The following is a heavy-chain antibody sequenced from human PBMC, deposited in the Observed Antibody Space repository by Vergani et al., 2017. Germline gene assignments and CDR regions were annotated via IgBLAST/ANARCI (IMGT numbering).Heavy chain of an antibody. V-gene: IGHV3-23*01. Sequence: EVQLLESGGGLVQPGGSLRLSCAASGFTFSNYAMSWVRQAPGKGLEWVSAITGSGGSTYYADSVKGRFTISRDNAKNTRYLQMNSLRAEDTAVYYCAKAYSSGWYYFDYWGQGSLVTVSS. CDR1: GFTFSNYA. J-gene: IGHJ4*02. D-gene: IGHD6-19*01. CDR3: AKAYSSGWYYFDY. CDR2: ITGSGGST.